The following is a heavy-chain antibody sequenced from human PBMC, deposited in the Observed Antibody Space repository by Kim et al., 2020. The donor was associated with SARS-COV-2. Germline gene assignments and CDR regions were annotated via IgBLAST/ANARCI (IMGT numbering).Heavy chain of an antibody. D-gene: IGHD2-15*01. CDR2: VIPLFGTS. J-gene: IGHJ6*02. V-gene: IGHV1-69*13. CDR3: ARGAIEPRAGWYFYYALDV. CDR1: GGTLRSYG. Sequence: SVKVSCKASGGTLRSYGFHWVRQAPGQGLEWMGGVIPLFGTSNYAQKFQGRITIAADESTATVYLDLNRLSPDDTAVYHCARGAIEPRAGWYFYYALDVWGQGTTVTVS.